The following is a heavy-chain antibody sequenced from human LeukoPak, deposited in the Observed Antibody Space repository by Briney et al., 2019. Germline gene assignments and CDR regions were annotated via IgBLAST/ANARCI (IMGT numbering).Heavy chain of an antibody. J-gene: IGHJ4*02. D-gene: IGHD6-13*01. V-gene: IGHV3-33*08. CDR2: IWYDGSNK. Sequence: GRSLRLSCAASGFTFSNYGMHWVRQAPGKGLEWVAVIWYDGSNKYYADSVKGRFTLSRDNSKNTLFLQMNSLRPEDTAVYFCARDLTQLALFDYWGQGTLVTVSS. CDR3: ARDLTQLALFDY. CDR1: GFTFSNYG.